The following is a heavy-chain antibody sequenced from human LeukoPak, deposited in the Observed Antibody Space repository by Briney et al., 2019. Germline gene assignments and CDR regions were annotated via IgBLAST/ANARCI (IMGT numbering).Heavy chain of an antibody. J-gene: IGHJ4*02. CDR2: ISSSSSYI. CDR3: ARGWNSSSRSHFDY. Sequence: GGSLRLSCAASGFTFSSYSMNWVRQAPGKGLEWVSSISSSSSYIYYADSVKGRFTISRDNAKNSLYLQMNSLRAEDTAVYYCARGWNSSSRSHFDYWGQGTPVTVSS. CDR1: GFTFSSYS. D-gene: IGHD6-6*01. V-gene: IGHV3-21*01.